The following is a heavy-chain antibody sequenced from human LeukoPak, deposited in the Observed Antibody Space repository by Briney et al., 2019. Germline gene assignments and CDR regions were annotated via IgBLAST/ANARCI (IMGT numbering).Heavy chain of an antibody. CDR2: ISTSTDYI. D-gene: IGHD6-19*01. Sequence: GGSLRLSCAAPGFPFTSYSMNWVRQAPGKGLEWVSSISTSTDYIYYADSVRGRFTISRDNAKNSLSLQMNGLRAEDTAVYYCAASSDWIYYFHMDVWGKGTTVTISS. CDR3: AASSDWIYYFHMDV. V-gene: IGHV3-21*01. J-gene: IGHJ6*04. CDR1: GFPFTSYS.